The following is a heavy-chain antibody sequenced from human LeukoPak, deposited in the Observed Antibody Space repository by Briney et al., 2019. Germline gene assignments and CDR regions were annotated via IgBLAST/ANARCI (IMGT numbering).Heavy chain of an antibody. CDR3: SRGGPYSDY. V-gene: IGHV3-73*01. CDR2: ITSKADYYAT. CDR1: GFTFNSSA. Sequence: GGSLRLSCAASGFTFNSSAMHWVRQASGKGLQWVGRITSKADYYATAYAASVKDRFTISRDDSKNTAYLQMNSLKTEDTAMYYCSRGGPYSDYWGQGTLVTVSS. J-gene: IGHJ4*02. D-gene: IGHD3-10*01.